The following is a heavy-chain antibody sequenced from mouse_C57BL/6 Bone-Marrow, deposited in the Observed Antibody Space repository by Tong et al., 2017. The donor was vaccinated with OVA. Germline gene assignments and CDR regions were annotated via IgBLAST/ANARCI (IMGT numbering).Heavy chain of an antibody. CDR2: IWSDGST. D-gene: IGHD2-14*01. V-gene: IGHV2-6*03. CDR3: AGYYRYDGGFDY. CDR1: GFSLTSYG. Sequence: VQLKESGPGLVAPSQSLSITCTVSGFSLTSYGVHWVRQPPGKGLEWLVVIWSDGSTTYNSALKSRLSISKDNSKSQVFLKMNRLQTDDTAMYYCAGYYRYDGGFDYWGQGTTLTVSS. J-gene: IGHJ2*01.